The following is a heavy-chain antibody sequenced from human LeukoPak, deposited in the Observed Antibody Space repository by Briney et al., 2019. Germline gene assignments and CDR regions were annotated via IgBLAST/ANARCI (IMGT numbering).Heavy chain of an antibody. V-gene: IGHV3-53*01. J-gene: IGHJ4*02. CDR1: GFTVNNKY. CDR3: GRDLIGTAASWDS. D-gene: IGHD6-25*01. Sequence: GGSLRLSCAASGFTVNNKYMNWVRQAPGKGLEWVSVISSGDNTYYADSVKGRFTISRDNSKNTLYLQMNSLRVEDTAVYYCGRDLIGTAASWDSWGQGTLVTVSS. CDR2: ISSGDNT.